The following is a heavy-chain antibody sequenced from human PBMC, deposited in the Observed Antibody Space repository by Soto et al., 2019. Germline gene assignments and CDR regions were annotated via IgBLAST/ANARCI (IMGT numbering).Heavy chain of an antibody. D-gene: IGHD5-12*01. CDR2: LSGSGSTT. CDR1: GFSFGGYG. V-gene: IGHV3-23*01. CDR3: AKASKGYTGYDLDY. J-gene: IGHJ4*02. Sequence: EVQLLESGVDLVQPGGSLRLSCAASGFSFGGYGMSWVRQAPGKGLEWVSALSGSGSTTYYADSVRGRFIISRDNSRDTLFLQMNSLRAEDTAVYFCAKASKGYTGYDLDYWGQGTVVTVSP.